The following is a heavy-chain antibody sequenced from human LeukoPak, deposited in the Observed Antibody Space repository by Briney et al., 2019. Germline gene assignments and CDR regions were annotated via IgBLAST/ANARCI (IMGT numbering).Heavy chain of an antibody. V-gene: IGHV1-69*05. CDR2: IIPIFGTA. Sequence: SVKVSCKASGGTFSSYAISWVRQAPGQGLEWMGRIIPIFGTANYAQKFQGRVTITTDESTSTAYMELSSLRSEDTAVYYCARVSLWFGELYYFDYWGQGTLVTVSS. J-gene: IGHJ4*02. CDR1: GGTFSSYA. D-gene: IGHD3-10*01. CDR3: ARVSLWFGELYYFDY.